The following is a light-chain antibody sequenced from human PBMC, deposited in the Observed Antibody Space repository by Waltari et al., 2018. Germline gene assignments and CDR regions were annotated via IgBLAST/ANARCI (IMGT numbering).Light chain of an antibody. Sequence: EIVLTQSPGTLSLSPGERATLSCRASQRIDNSYLCWYQQRPGQAPRLLIYGASSRATGIPDRFSGRGSGTDFTLTISRLEPEDFAVYYCQQYGGSPPGVTFGQGTRLEIK. J-gene: IGKJ5*01. CDR1: QRIDNSY. V-gene: IGKV3-20*01. CDR2: GAS. CDR3: QQYGGSPPGVT.